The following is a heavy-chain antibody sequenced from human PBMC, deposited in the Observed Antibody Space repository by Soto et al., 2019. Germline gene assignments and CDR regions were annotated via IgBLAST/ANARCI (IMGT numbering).Heavy chain of an antibody. CDR3: AKDPVVVPAAILGYYFDY. D-gene: IGHD2-2*02. CDR2: ISGSGGST. Sequence: EVQLLESGGGLVQPGGSLRLSCAASGFTFSSYAMSWVRQAPGKGLEWVSAISGSGGSTYYADSVKGRFTISRDNSKNTLYLQMNSLRTEDTAVYYCAKDPVVVPAAILGYYFDYWGQGTLVTVSS. J-gene: IGHJ4*02. V-gene: IGHV3-23*01. CDR1: GFTFSSYA.